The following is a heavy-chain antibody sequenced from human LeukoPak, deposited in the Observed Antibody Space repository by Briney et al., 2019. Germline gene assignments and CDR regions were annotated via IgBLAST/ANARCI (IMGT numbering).Heavy chain of an antibody. D-gene: IGHD1-26*01. V-gene: IGHV3-7*01. Sequence: GGSLRLSCATSGFTFSRYWMSWVRQAPGKGLECVASINQDGSEKYYVDAVKGRLTISRDNARRSLYLQINSLRAEDTAVYYCARIDTAWVDYWGQGTVVTVSS. CDR3: ARIDTAWVDY. CDR1: GFTFSRYW. CDR2: INQDGSEK. J-gene: IGHJ4*02.